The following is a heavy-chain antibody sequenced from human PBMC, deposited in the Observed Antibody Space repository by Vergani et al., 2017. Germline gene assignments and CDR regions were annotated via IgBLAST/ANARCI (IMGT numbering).Heavy chain of an antibody. Sequence: QVQLVQSGAEVKKPGSSVKVSCKASGGTFSSYAISWVRQAPGQGLEWMGGIIPIFGTANYAQKFQGRVTITADESTSTAYMELSSLRSEDTAVYYCARDNPRDYYDSSGYYSPGYFDYWGQGTLVTVSS. J-gene: IGHJ4*02. V-gene: IGHV1-69*01. CDR3: ARDNPRDYYDSSGYYSPGYFDY. CDR1: GGTFSSYA. D-gene: IGHD3-22*01. CDR2: IIPIFGTA.